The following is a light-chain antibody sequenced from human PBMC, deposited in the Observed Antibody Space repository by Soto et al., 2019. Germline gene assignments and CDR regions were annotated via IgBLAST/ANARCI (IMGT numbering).Light chain of an antibody. V-gene: IGKV3-15*01. CDR2: GAS. CDR1: QYINTR. CDR3: QQYHNWWT. J-gene: IGKJ1*01. Sequence: EIVLTQSPATLSLSPGERATLSCRASQYINTRLAWYQHRPGQAPRLLIYGASTRVTGIPARFSGSGSGTEFTLTISSLQSEDFAVYYCQQYHNWWTFGQGTKVDIK.